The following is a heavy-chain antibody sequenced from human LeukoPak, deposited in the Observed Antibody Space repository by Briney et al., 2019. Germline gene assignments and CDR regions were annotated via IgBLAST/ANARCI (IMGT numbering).Heavy chain of an antibody. D-gene: IGHD6-13*01. V-gene: IGHV4-59*01. CDR2: IYYSGST. J-gene: IGHJ5*02. Sequence: SETLSLTCTVSGGSISGYYWSWTRQPPGKGLERIGYIYYSGSTYYNPSLKSRVTISLDTSKSQFSLRLSSVTAADTALYYCARVSSSSWYWFDPWGQGTLVTVSS. CDR3: ARVSSSSWYWFDP. CDR1: GGSISGYY.